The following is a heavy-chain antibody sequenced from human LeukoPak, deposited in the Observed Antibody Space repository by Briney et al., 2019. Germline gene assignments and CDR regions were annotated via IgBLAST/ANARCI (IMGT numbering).Heavy chain of an antibody. CDR2: INPNSGDT. Sequence: ASVKVPCKASGYILTDYYMHWVRQAPGQGLEWMGWINPNSGDTNYAQKFQGRVTMTRDTSISTVYMELRRLRYDDTAAYYCARGPLEYCSGGTCYSGRNWFDPWGQGTLVTVSS. J-gene: IGHJ5*02. CDR3: ARGPLEYCSGGTCYSGRNWFDP. CDR1: GYILTDYY. D-gene: IGHD2-15*01. V-gene: IGHV1-2*02.